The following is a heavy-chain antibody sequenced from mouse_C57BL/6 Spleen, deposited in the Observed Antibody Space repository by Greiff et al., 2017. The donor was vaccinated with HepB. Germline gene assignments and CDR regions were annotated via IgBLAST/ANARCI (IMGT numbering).Heavy chain of an antibody. CDR3: VRQRYDSGFAY. CDR2: IRSKSNNYAT. CDR1: GFSFNTYA. Sequence: EVQRVESGGGLVQPKGSLKLSCAASGFSFNTYAMNWVRQAPGKGLEWVARIRSKSNNYATYYADSVKDRFTISRDDSESMLYLQMNNLKTEDTAMYYCVRQRYDSGFAYWGQGTLVTVSA. D-gene: IGHD2-4*01. J-gene: IGHJ3*01. V-gene: IGHV10-1*01.